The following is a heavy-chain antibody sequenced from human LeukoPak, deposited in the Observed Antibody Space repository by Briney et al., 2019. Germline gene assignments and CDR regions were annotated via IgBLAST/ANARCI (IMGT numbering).Heavy chain of an antibody. CDR1: GGSLSEYY. J-gene: IGHJ4*02. CDR2: VNHSGSN. Sequence: PSDPLSLTYAVYGGSLSEYYLIWIRQPAPKGPEGIGEVNHSGSNNYNPSLKSRVTISVDTSKNQFSLKLSSVTAADTAVYYCARVSLLLRDYVRSYYFDCWGQGTLVTVSS. CDR3: ARVSLLLRDYVRSYYFDC. V-gene: IGHV4-34*01. D-gene: IGHD2-15*01.